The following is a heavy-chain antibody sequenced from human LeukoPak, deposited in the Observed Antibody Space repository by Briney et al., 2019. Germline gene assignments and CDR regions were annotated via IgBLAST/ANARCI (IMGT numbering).Heavy chain of an antibody. CDR2: ISGSGGST. Sequence: GGSLRLSCAASGFTFSSYAMSWVRQAPGKGLEWVSAISGSGGSTYYADSVKGRFTISRDNSKNTLYLQMNSLRAEDTAVYYCAKDERGVFRFGELSPLDYWGQGTLVTVSS. CDR3: AKDERGVFRFGELSPLDY. D-gene: IGHD3-10*01. V-gene: IGHV3-23*01. CDR1: GFTFSSYA. J-gene: IGHJ4*02.